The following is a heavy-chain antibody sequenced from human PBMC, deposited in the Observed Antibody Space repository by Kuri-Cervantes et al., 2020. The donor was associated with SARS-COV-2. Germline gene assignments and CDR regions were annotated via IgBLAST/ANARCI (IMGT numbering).Heavy chain of an antibody. CDR1: GGSFSGYY. CDR2: INHSGST. J-gene: IGHJ4*02. Sequence: AGSLSLAWAVYGGSFSGYYWSWIRQPPGKGLEWIGEINHSGSTNYNPSLKSRVTISVDTSKNQFSLKLSSVTAADTAVYYCARDIAVASGDYFDYWGQETMVTVSS. V-gene: IGHV4-34*01. CDR3: ARDIAVASGDYFDY. D-gene: IGHD6-19*01.